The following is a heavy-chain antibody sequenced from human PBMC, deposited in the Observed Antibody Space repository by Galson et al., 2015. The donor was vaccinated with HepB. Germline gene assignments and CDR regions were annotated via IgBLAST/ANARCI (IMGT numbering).Heavy chain of an antibody. CDR3: ASTAEDYDFWSGYYGY. CDR2: IYPGDSDT. D-gene: IGHD3-3*01. Sequence: QSGAEVKKPGESLKISCKGSGYSFTSYWIGWVRQMPGKGLEWMGIIYPGDSDTRYSPSFQGQVTISADKSISTAYLQWSSLKASDTAMYYCASTAEDYDFWSGYYGYWGQGTLVTVSS. J-gene: IGHJ4*02. CDR1: GYSFTSYW. V-gene: IGHV5-51*03.